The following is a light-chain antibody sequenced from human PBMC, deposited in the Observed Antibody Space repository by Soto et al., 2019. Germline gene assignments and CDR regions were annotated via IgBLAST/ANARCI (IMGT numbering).Light chain of an antibody. V-gene: IGLV1-36*01. CDR2: YDD. CDR1: SSNIGNNA. CDR3: ATWDARLNGHV. J-gene: IGLJ1*01. Sequence: QSVLTQPPSVSEAPRQRVTISCSGSSSNIGNNAVNWYQQLPGKAPKLLIYYDDLLPSGVSDRFSGSKSGTSASLAISGLQSEDEADYYCATWDARLNGHVFGTGTKSPS.